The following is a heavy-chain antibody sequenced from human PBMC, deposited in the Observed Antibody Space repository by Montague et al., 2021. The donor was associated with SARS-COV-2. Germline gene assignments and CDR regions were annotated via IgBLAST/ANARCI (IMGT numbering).Heavy chain of an antibody. CDR2: IFHSGTT. CDR3: VREYTGSSQAS. Sequence: SETLSLTCSVSGGSIATGDYYWAWSREPPGKGLEWIGSIFHSGTTYSAPSLRGRVTISVDTSKNQFSLKLNSVTAADTAFYYCVREYTGSSQASWGQGTLVTVSS. J-gene: IGHJ5*02. CDR1: GGSIATGDYY. D-gene: IGHD3-10*01. V-gene: IGHV4-39*02.